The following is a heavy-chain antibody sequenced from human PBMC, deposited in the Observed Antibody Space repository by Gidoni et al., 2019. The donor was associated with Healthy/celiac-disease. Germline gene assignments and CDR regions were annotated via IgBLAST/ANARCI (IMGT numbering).Heavy chain of an antibody. CDR1: GFTFTSYW. CDR2: IKKDGSEK. D-gene: IGHD5-12*01. J-gene: IGHJ4*02. CDR3: ARDLYSGYDWGYYFDY. Sequence: DVQLVESGGGLVQPAWSLRLSCAPSGFTFTSYWMSWVRQAPGKELEWVANIKKDGSEKYYVDSVKGRFTISRDNAKNSLYLQMNSMRAEDTAVYYCARDLYSGYDWGYYFDYWGQGTLVTVSS. V-gene: IGHV3-7*03.